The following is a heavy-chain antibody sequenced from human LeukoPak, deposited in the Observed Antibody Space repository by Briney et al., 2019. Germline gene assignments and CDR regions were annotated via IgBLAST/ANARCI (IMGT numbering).Heavy chain of an antibody. V-gene: IGHV3-7*01. Sequence: GGSLRLSCAASGFTFSSYWMTWVRQAPGKGLEWVAHVKQDGSEKNYVDSVKGRFTISRDNAKNSLLLQMDGLRAEDTAVYYCARDKMTGDSYFDYWGQGILVTVSS. D-gene: IGHD7-27*01. CDR1: GFTFSSYW. J-gene: IGHJ4*02. CDR3: ARDKMTGDSYFDY. CDR2: VKQDGSEK.